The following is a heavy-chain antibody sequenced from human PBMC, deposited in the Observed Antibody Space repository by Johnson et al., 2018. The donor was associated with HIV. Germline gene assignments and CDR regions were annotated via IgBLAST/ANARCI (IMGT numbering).Heavy chain of an antibody. CDR1: GFTFSSYW. CDR3: AKDLGGYSSGWYGDALDI. Sequence: VQLVESGGGLVQPGGSLRLSCAASGFTFSSYWMSWVRQAPGKGLEWVANIKQDGSEKYYVDSVKGRFTISRDNSKNTLYLQMRADDTAVYYCAKDLGGYSSGWYGDALDIWGQGTMVTVSS. CDR2: IKQDGSEK. V-gene: IGHV3-7*01. J-gene: IGHJ3*02. D-gene: IGHD6-19*01.